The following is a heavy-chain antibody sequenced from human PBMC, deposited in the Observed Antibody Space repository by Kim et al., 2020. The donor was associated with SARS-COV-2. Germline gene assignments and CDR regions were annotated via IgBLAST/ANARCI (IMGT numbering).Heavy chain of an antibody. CDR2: ISPSDGST. D-gene: IGHD6-13*01. V-gene: IGHV1-46*01. J-gene: IGHJ4*02. CDR1: GYTFTRYS. Sequence: ASVKVSCKASGYTFTRYSMHWVRQAPGQGPEWLGIISPSDGSTNYAQKFQGRLTMTRDTPSSTVYMELSSLKSEDTAVYYCARNGAASGAHFDHWGQGAL. CDR3: ARNGAASGAHFDH.